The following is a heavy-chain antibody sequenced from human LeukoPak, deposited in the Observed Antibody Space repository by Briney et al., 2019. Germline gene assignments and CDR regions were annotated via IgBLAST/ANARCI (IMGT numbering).Heavy chain of an antibody. V-gene: IGHV4-34*01. CDR2: INHSGST. CDR1: GGSLSGYC. J-gene: IGHJ4*02. D-gene: IGHD4-17*01. CDR3: ARASRDYGRSFDD. Sequence: SETLSLTCALSGGSLSGYCWTSVRQPPRKGLEWIGEINHSGSTNYNPSLKSRVTISVDTSRKQSFLRLSSVTSADTAMYCCARASRDYGRSFDDWGQGTLVTVSS.